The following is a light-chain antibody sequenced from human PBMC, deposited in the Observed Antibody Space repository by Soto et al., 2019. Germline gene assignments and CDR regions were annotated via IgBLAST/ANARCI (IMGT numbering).Light chain of an antibody. V-gene: IGLV6-57*04. CDR2: EDN. CDR1: SGSIASNY. CDR3: QSYDSSIWV. Sequence: NFMLTQPHSVSESPGKTVTISCTRSSGSIASNYVQWYQQRPGSAPTTVIYEDNQRPSGVPDRFSGSIDSSSNSASLTISALKTEDEADYYCQSYDSSIWVFGGGTKVTVL. J-gene: IGLJ3*02.